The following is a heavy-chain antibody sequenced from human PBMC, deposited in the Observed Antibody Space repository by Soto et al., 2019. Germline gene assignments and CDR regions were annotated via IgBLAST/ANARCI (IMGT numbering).Heavy chain of an antibody. J-gene: IGHJ4*02. Sequence: GASVKVSCKASGYTFTSYDINWVRQATGQGLEWMGWMNPNSGNTGYAQKFQGRFTMTRNTSISTAYMELSSLRSEDTAVYYCASSYGDPAAFDYWGQGTLVTVSS. D-gene: IGHD4-17*01. V-gene: IGHV1-8*01. CDR1: GYTFTSYD. CDR2: MNPNSGNT. CDR3: ASSYGDPAAFDY.